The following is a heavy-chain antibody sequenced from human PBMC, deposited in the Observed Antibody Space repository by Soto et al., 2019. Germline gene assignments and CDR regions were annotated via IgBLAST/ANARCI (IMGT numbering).Heavy chain of an antibody. CDR2: IIPIFGTA. CDR1: GGTFSSYA. J-gene: IGHJ4*02. V-gene: IGHV1-69*01. Sequence: QVQLVQSGAEVKKPGSSVKVSCKASGGTFSSYAISWVRQAPGQGLEWMGGIIPIFGTANYAQKFQGRVTITADESTSTADMGLSSLRSEDTAVYYCARIERGYSYGPHDYWGQGTLVTVSS. D-gene: IGHD5-18*01. CDR3: ARIERGYSYGPHDY.